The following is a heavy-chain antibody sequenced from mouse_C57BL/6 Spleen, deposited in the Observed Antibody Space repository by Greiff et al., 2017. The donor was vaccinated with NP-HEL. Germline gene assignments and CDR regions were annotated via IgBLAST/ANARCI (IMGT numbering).Heavy chain of an antibody. CDR2: IRNKANGYTT. Sequence: DVMLVESGGGLVQPGGSLSLSCAASGFTFTDYYMSWVRQPPGKALEWLGFIRNKANGYTTEYSASVKGRFTISRDNSQSILYLQMNALRAEDSATYYCASYYPDWFAYWGQGTLVTVSA. J-gene: IGHJ3*01. CDR1: GFTFTDYY. CDR3: ASYYPDWFAY. V-gene: IGHV7-3*01.